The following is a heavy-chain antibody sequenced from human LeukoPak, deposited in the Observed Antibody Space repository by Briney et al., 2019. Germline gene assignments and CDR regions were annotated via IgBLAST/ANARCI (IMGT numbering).Heavy chain of an antibody. CDR3: AKGYSGSYDAFDI. V-gene: IGHV3-9*01. Sequence: PGRSLRLSCAASGFTFDDYAMHWARQAPGKGLEGVSGISWNSGSIGYADSVKGRFTISRDNAKNSLYLQMNSLRAEDTALYYCAKGYSGSYDAFDIWGQGTMVTVSS. J-gene: IGHJ3*02. D-gene: IGHD1-26*01. CDR1: GFTFDDYA. CDR2: ISWNSGSI.